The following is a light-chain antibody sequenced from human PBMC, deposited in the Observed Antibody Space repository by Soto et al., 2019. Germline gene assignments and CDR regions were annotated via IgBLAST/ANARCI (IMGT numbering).Light chain of an antibody. CDR1: QSVSNNY. CDR2: GAS. J-gene: IGKJ4*01. CDR3: QQYDNYPLT. Sequence: EIVLTQSPGTLSLSPGERATLSCRASQSVSNNYLAWYQQKPGQAPRLLIYGASNRATGIPDRFSGSGSGTDFTLTISRLEPDDFATYYCQQYDNYPLTFGGGTKVDIK. V-gene: IGKV3-20*01.